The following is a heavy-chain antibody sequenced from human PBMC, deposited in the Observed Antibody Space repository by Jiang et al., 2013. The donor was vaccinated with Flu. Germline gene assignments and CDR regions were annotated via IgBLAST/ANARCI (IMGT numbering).Heavy chain of an antibody. J-gene: IGHJ4*02. CDR3: ARDTSSRPRIFDY. Sequence: PGLVKPSQTLSLTCTVSGGSISSGDFYWSWIRQPPEGTGVDWLCVLHGTTAYNPSLKSRVTMSLDTSKNQFSLRLSSVTAADTAVYFCARDTSSRPRIFDYWGQGTLVTVAS. CDR2: VLHGTT. D-gene: IGHD2-2*01. CDR1: GGSISSGDFY. V-gene: IGHV4-61*08.